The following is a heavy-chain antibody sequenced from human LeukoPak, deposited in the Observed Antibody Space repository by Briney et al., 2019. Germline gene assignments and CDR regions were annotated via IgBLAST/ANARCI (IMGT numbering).Heavy chain of an antibody. CDR1: GLTFSDHY. J-gene: IGHJ5*02. Sequence: GGSLRLSCAASGLTFSDHYMDWVRQAPGKGLEWVGRTRDKAHSYTTEYAASVKGRFTILRDDSKNSLYLQMNSLKTEDTAVYYCARKGGIAAAGTDNWFDPWGQGTLVTVSS. CDR3: ARKGGIAAAGTDNWFDP. D-gene: IGHD6-13*01. CDR2: TRDKAHSYTT. V-gene: IGHV3-72*01.